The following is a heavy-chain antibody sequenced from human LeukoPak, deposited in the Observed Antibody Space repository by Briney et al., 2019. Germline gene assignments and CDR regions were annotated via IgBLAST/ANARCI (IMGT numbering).Heavy chain of an antibody. Sequence: GGSLRLSCAASGFTFSNTWMAWVRQAPGKGREWVANINQDASTKHYVDSVKGRFTISRDNAKNSLYLQMNSLRAEDTAVYYCARDQSGSLDYWGQGTLVTVSS. CDR3: ARDQSGSLDY. V-gene: IGHV3-7*01. J-gene: IGHJ4*02. D-gene: IGHD1-26*01. CDR1: GFTFSNTW. CDR2: INQDASTK.